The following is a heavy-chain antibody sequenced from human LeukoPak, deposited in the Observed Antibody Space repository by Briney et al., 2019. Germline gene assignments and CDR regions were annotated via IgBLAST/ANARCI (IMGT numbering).Heavy chain of an antibody. CDR1: GYTFTNYG. V-gene: IGHV1-18*01. CDR3: ARGDGSGIVVVPAAVVY. CDR2: ISAYNGNT. Sequence: ASVKVSCKASGYTFTNYGISWVRQAPGQGLEWMGWISAYNGNTNYAQNVQGRVTMTTDTSTSTAYMGLRSLISDDTAVYYRARGDGSGIVVVPAAVVYWGQGTLVTVSS. D-gene: IGHD2-2*01. J-gene: IGHJ4*02.